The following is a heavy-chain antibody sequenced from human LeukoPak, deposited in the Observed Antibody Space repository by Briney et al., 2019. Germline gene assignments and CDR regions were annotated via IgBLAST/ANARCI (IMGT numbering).Heavy chain of an antibody. CDR2: ISYDGSNK. CDR3: VRGGSGWFFDY. D-gene: IGHD6-19*01. Sequence: GGSLRLSCAASGFTFSSYAMHWVRQAPGKGLGWVAVISYDGSNKYYADSVKGRFTISRDNSKNTLYLQMNSLRAEDTAVYYCVRGGSGWFFDYWGQGTLVTVSS. V-gene: IGHV3-30-3*01. CDR1: GFTFSSYA. J-gene: IGHJ4*02.